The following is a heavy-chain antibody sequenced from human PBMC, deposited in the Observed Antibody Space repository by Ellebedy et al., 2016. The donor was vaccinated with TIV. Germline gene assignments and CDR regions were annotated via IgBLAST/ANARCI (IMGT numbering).Heavy chain of an antibody. CDR3: ARDEKVGATTPGAFDI. CDR2: INAGNGNT. V-gene: IGHV1-3*01. J-gene: IGHJ3*02. CDR1: GYTFTSYA. D-gene: IGHD1-26*01. Sequence: AASVKVSCKASGYTFTSYAMHWARQAPGQRLEWMGWINAGNGNTKYSQKFQGRVTITRDTSASTAYMELSSLRSEDTAVYYCARDEKVGATTPGAFDIWGQGTMVTVSS.